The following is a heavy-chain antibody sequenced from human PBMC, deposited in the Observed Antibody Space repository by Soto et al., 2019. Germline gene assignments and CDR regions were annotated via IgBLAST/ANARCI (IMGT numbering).Heavy chain of an antibody. V-gene: IGHV4-59*01. CDR1: GGSISTYY. CDR2: IYYSGST. Sequence: SETLSLTCTVSGGSISTYYWSWMRQPPGKGLEWIGYIYYSGSTNSNPSLKGRVTISEDTSKNQLSLKLSSVTAADAAVYFCARDAGGRGNGAFDIWGQGTMVTVSS. D-gene: IGHD3-16*01. CDR3: ARDAGGRGNGAFDI. J-gene: IGHJ3*02.